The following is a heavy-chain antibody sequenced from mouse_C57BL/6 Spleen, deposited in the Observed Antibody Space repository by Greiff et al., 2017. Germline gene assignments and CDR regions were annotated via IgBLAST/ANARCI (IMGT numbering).Heavy chain of an antibody. Sequence: EVQLVESGGDLVKPGGSLKLSCAASGFTFSSYGMSWVRQTPDKRLEWVATISSGGSYTYYPDRVKGRFTISRDNAKNTLYLQMSSLKSEDTAMYYCARHWDYGSSYYFDYWGQGTTLTVSS. CDR1: GFTFSSYG. D-gene: IGHD1-1*01. J-gene: IGHJ2*01. CDR2: ISSGGSYT. V-gene: IGHV5-6*01. CDR3: ARHWDYGSSYYFDY.